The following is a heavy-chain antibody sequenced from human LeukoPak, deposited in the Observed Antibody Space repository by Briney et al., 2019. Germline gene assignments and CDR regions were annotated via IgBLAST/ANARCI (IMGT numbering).Heavy chain of an antibody. CDR1: GYTFTGYF. J-gene: IGHJ4*02. V-gene: IGHV1-2*02. CDR2: INPNSGGT. Sequence: ASVKVSCKASGYTFTGYFMHWVRQAPGQGLEWMGWINPNSGGTNYAQKFQGRVTMTTDTSTSTAYMELRSLRSDDTAVYYCARRGPPGGFDYWGQGTLVTVSS. CDR3: ARRGPPGGFDY. D-gene: IGHD3-16*01.